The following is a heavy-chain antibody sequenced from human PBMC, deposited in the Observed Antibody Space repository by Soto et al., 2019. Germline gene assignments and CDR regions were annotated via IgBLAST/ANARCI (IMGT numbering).Heavy chain of an antibody. J-gene: IGHJ5*02. Sequence: GASVKVSCKASGYTFTSYYMHWVRQAPGQGLEWMGMINPTGGSTRHAQKFQGRVTMTRDTSTTTVYMELSSLTSEDTDGYYCARSKGDVWGSDRYTPSFDPWGQGTLVTVSS. CDR1: GYTFTSYY. V-gene: IGHV1-46*01. CDR2: INPTGGST. D-gene: IGHD3-16*02. CDR3: ARSKGDVWGSDRYTPSFDP.